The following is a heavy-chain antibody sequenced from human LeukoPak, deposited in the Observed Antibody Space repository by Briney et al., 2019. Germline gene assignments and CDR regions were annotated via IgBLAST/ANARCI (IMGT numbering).Heavy chain of an antibody. CDR1: GFTFGDYA. V-gene: IGHV3-49*04. Sequence: PGGSLRLSCTASGFTFGDYAMSWVRQAPGKGLEWVGFIRSKAYGGTTEYAASVKGRFTISRDDSKSIAYLQMNSLKTEDTAVYYCTRVKRNRAFDYWGQGTLATVSS. D-gene: IGHD1-14*01. CDR2: IRSKAYGGTT. CDR3: TRVKRNRAFDY. J-gene: IGHJ4*02.